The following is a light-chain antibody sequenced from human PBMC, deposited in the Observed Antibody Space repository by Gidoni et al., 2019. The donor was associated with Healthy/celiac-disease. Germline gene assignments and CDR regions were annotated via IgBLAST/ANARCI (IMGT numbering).Light chain of an antibody. CDR3: MIWHSSAWV. CDR1: SGINVGTYR. Sequence: QAVLTQPSSLSASPGASASLTGTLRSGINVGTYRIYWYQQKPGSPPQYLLRYKSDSDKQQGSGVPSRFSRSKDASANAGILLISGLQSEDEADYYCMIWHSSAWVFGGGTKLTVL. CDR2: YKSDSDK. J-gene: IGLJ3*02. V-gene: IGLV5-45*02.